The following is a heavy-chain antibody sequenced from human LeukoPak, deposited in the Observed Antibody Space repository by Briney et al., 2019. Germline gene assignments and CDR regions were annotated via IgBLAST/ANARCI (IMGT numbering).Heavy chain of an antibody. CDR3: ARTVAGLPLDAFDI. J-gene: IGHJ3*02. V-gene: IGHV3-48*03. D-gene: IGHD6-19*01. CDR2: ISISGSTI. CDR1: GFTFSSYE. Sequence: GRSLRLSCAASGFTFSSYEMNWVRQAPGKGLEWVSFISISGSTIYYADSVKGRFTISRDNAKNSLYLQMNSLRAEDTAVYYCARTVAGLPLDAFDIWGQGTMATVSS.